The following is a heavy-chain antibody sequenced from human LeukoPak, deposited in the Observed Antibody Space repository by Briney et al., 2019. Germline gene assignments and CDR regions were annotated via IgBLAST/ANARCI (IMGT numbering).Heavy chain of an antibody. CDR1: GGSISSYY. CDR3: AREGVAADTVDFDY. V-gene: IGHV4-4*07. Sequence: PSETLSLTCTVSGGSISSYYWSWIRQPAGKGLEWIGRIYTSGSTNYNPSLKSRVTMSVDTSKNQFSLKLSSVTAADTAVYYCAREGVAADTVDFDYWGQGTLVTVSS. CDR2: IYTSGST. D-gene: IGHD6-13*01. J-gene: IGHJ4*02.